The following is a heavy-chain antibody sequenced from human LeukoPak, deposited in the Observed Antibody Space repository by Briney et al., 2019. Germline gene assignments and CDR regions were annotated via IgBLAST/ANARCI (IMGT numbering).Heavy chain of an antibody. CDR2: ISWDGGST. V-gene: IGHV3-43*01. CDR1: GFTFDDYT. D-gene: IGHD3-10*01. Sequence: GGSLRLSCAASGFTFDDYTMHWVRQAPGKGLEWVSLISWDGGSTYYADSVKGRFTISRDNSKNTLYLQMNSLRAEDTAVYYCAREGWFRFFDYWGQGTLVTVSS. CDR3: AREGWFRFFDY. J-gene: IGHJ4*02.